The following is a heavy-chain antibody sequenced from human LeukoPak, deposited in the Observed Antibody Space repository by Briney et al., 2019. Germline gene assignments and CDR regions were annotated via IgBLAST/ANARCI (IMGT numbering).Heavy chain of an antibody. Sequence: GGSLRLSCAASGFTFSSYAMYWVRQAPGKGLEWVSGIFGSGGSTHYADSVKGRFTISRDNAKNSLYLQMNSLRAEDTAVYYCARSRLDSSGYSGHSHLYFFDYWGQGTLVTVSS. V-gene: IGHV3-23*01. CDR3: ARSRLDSSGYSGHSHLYFFDY. D-gene: IGHD3-22*01. CDR1: GFTFSSYA. CDR2: IFGSGGST. J-gene: IGHJ4*02.